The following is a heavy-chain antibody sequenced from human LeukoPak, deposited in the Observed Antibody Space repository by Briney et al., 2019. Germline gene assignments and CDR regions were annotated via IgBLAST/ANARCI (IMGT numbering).Heavy chain of an antibody. CDR2: IIPIFGTA. V-gene: IGHV1-69*13. CDR3: ARAGVVYLEGYGMDV. Sequence: ASVKVSCKASGGTFSNYAISWVRQAPGQGLEWMGGIIPIFGTANYAQKFQGRVTITADESTSTAYMELSSLRSEDTAVYYCARAGVVYLEGYGMDVWGQGTTVTVSS. J-gene: IGHJ6*02. D-gene: IGHD1-20*01. CDR1: GGTFSNYA.